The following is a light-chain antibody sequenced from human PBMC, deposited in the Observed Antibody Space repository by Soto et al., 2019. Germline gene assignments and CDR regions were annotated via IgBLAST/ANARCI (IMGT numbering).Light chain of an antibody. Sequence: IQLTQSPASLSASVGDRVTFTCRASQDIAIYLAWYQQQPGEAPNLLIHTASTLHGGVPSRFSGSGSGTDFTLTITSLQAEDFATYYCQQTRAYPSTFGGGTKVEIK. V-gene: IGKV1-9*01. CDR1: QDIAIY. J-gene: IGKJ4*01. CDR2: TAS. CDR3: QQTRAYPST.